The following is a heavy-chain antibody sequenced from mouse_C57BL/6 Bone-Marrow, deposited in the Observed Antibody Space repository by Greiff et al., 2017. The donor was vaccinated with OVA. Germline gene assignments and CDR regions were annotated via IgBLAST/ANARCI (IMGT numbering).Heavy chain of an antibody. Sequence: VKLMESGAELARPGASVKLSCKASGYTFTSYGISWVKQRTGQGLEWIGEIYPRSGNTYYNEKFKGKATLTADKSSSTAYMELRSLTSEDSAVYFCARGGLRQFAYWGQGTLVTVSA. CDR3: ARGGLRQFAY. D-gene: IGHD2-4*01. V-gene: IGHV1-81*01. J-gene: IGHJ3*01. CDR2: IYPRSGNT. CDR1: GYTFTSYG.